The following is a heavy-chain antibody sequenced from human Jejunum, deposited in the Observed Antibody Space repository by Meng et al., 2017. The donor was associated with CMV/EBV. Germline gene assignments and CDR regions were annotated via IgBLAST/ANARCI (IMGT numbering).Heavy chain of an antibody. CDR1: YW. J-gene: IGHJ6*02. Sequence: YWMHWVRQAPGKGLVWVSRISGDGSSTNYADSVKGRFTISRDNAKNTLYLQMNSLRAEDTALYYCAKEDGTYTSGWPSYYYGMDVWGRGTTVTVSS. D-gene: IGHD6-19*01. CDR2: ISGDGSST. V-gene: IGHV3-74*01. CDR3: AKEDGTYTSGWPSYYYGMDV.